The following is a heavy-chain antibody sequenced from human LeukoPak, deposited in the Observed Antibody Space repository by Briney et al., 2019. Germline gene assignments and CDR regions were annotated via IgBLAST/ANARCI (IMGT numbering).Heavy chain of an antibody. D-gene: IGHD5/OR15-5a*01. Sequence: RASVKVSCKASGYTFTNYYIHWVRQAPGQGLEWMGIINPGGGSTTYAQKFQGRVTMTRDTSTITVYMELSSLRSEDTAVYYCARSVYFGVDVWGQGTTVTVSS. V-gene: IGHV1-46*01. J-gene: IGHJ6*02. CDR1: GYTFTNYY. CDR3: ARSVYFGVDV. CDR2: INPGGGST.